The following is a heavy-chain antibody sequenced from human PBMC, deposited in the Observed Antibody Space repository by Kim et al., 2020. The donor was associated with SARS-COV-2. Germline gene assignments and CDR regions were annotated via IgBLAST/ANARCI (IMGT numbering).Heavy chain of an antibody. CDR1: GGSISSYY. V-gene: IGHV4-59*13. CDR3: ARENQLQWLAGFDY. J-gene: IGHJ4*02. CDR2: IYYSGST. Sequence: SETLSLTCTVSGGSISSYYWSWIRQPPGKGLEWIGYIYYSGSTNYNPSLKSRVTISVDTSKNQFSLKLSSVTAADTAVYYCARENQLQWLAGFDYWGQGTLVTVSS. D-gene: IGHD6-19*01.